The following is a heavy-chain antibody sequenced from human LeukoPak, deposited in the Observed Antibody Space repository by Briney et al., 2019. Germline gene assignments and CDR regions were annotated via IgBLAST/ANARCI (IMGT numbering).Heavy chain of an antibody. Sequence: PSETLSLTCTVSGGCISSYYWSWIRQPPGKGLEWIGYIYYSGSTNYNPSLKSRVTISVDTSKNQFSLKLSSVTAADTAVYYCARSSLRYVSGGFLGYFDYWGQGTLVTVSS. CDR3: ARSSLRYVSGGFLGYFDY. CDR2: IYYSGST. V-gene: IGHV4-59*01. CDR1: GGCISSYY. D-gene: IGHD3-9*01. J-gene: IGHJ4*02.